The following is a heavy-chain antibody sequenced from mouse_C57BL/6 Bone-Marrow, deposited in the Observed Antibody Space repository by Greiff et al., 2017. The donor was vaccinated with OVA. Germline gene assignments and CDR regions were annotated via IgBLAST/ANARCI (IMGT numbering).Heavy chain of an antibody. CDR2: IYPGDGDT. V-gene: IGHV1-82*01. D-gene: IGHD4-1*02. CDR3: ANWDVGGN. J-gene: IGHJ2*01. Sequence: VKLQESGPELVKPGASVKISCKASGYAFSSSWMNWVKQRPGKGLEWIGRIYPGDGDTNYNGKFKGKATLTADKSSSTAYMQLSSLTSEDSAVYFCANWDVGGNWGQGTTLTVSS. CDR1: GYAFSSSW.